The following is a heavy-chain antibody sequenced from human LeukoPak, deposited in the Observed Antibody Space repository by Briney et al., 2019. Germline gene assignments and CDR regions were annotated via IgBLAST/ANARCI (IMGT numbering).Heavy chain of an antibody. CDR3: ARDRRFNAFDI. D-gene: IGHD5-24*01. CDR1: IFLFRNW. Sequence: QPGSSVSLPCTACIFLFRNWHVQGPRQATRKGREGVAVIWYDGSNKYYADSVKGRFTISRDNSKNTLYLQMNSLRAEDTAVYYCARDRRFNAFDIWGQGTMVTVSS. V-gene: IGHV3-33*07. CDR2: IWYDGSNK. J-gene: IGHJ3*02.